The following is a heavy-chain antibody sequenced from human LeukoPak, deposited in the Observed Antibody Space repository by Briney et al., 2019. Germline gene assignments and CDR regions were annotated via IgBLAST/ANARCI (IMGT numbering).Heavy chain of an antibody. CDR3: ARLSTPNLYYFDY. Sequence: ASVKVSCKASGYTFTDYYLHSVRQAPGQGLEWMGWINPNSGVTYYAQKFQGRVSMTRDTSISTAYMEVSRLRSDDSALYYCARLSTPNLYYFDYWGQGTLVTVSS. CDR2: INPNSGVT. D-gene: IGHD3-16*02. J-gene: IGHJ4*02. V-gene: IGHV1-2*02. CDR1: GYTFTDYY.